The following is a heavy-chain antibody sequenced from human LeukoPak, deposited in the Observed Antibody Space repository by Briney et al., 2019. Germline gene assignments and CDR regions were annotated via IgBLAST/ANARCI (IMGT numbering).Heavy chain of an antibody. Sequence: SVKVSCKASGYTFTSYGISWVRQAPGQGLEWMGGIIPIFGTANYAQKFQGRVTITRNTSISTAYMELSSLRSEDTAVYYCARCIVATIPYYYYYYYMDVWGKGTTVTVSS. CDR2: IIPIFGTA. CDR3: ARCIVATIPYYYYYYYMDV. V-gene: IGHV1-69*05. J-gene: IGHJ6*03. D-gene: IGHD5-12*01. CDR1: GYTFTSYG.